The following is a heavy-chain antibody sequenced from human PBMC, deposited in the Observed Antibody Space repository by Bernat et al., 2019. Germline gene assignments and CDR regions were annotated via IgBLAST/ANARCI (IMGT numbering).Heavy chain of an antibody. V-gene: IGHV3-7*03. CDR1: GFTFSSYW. D-gene: IGHD6-13*01. CDR3: AKKWYSSSWYHAFDI. J-gene: IGHJ3*02. Sequence: EVQLVESGGGLVQPGGSLRLSCAASGFTFSSYWMSWVRQAPGKGLEWVANIKQDGSEKYYVDSVKGRFTISRDNAKNSLYLQMNSLRAEDTAVYYCAKKWYSSSWYHAFDIWGQGTMVTVSS. CDR2: IKQDGSEK.